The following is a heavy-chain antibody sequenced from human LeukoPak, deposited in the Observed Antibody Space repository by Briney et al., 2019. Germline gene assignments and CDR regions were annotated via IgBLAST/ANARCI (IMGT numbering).Heavy chain of an antibody. D-gene: IGHD3-3*01. CDR3: ARGGWIDWSGSEYYFDY. J-gene: IGHJ4*02. V-gene: IGHV1-2*02. CDR2: INPNSGGT. CDR1: GYTFTGYY. Sequence: EASVKVSCKASGYTFTGYYMHWVRQAPGQGLEWMGWINPNSGGTNYAQKFQGRVTMTRDTSISTAYMELSRLRSDDTAVYYCARGGWIDWSGSEYYFDYWGQGTLVTVSS.